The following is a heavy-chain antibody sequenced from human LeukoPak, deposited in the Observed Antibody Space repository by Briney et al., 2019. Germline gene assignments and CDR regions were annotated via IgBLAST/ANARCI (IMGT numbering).Heavy chain of an antibody. J-gene: IGHJ1*01. CDR2: IYYSGST. V-gene: IGHV4-59*01. CDR1: GGSISSYY. D-gene: IGHD3-22*01. Sequence: PSEILSLTCTVSGGSISSYYWSWIQQPPGKGLEWVGCIYYSGSTKYNTSPKSRVTISVASSKNQFSLKLSSVTAADTAVYYCARVYYYDSSGYYPAEYFQHWGQGTLVTVSS. CDR3: ARVYYYDSSGYYPAEYFQH.